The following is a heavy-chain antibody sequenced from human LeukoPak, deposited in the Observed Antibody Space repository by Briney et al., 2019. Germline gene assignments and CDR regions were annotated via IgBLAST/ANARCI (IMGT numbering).Heavy chain of an antibody. Sequence: ASVKVSCKASGYTFTSYGISWVRQAPGQGLEWMGWISAYNSNTNYAQKLQGRVTMTTDTSTSTAYMELRSLRSDDTAVYYCARVPDYGDYTDYFDYWGQGTLVTVSS. V-gene: IGHV1-18*04. J-gene: IGHJ4*02. CDR1: GYTFTSYG. CDR2: ISAYNSNT. D-gene: IGHD4-17*01. CDR3: ARVPDYGDYTDYFDY.